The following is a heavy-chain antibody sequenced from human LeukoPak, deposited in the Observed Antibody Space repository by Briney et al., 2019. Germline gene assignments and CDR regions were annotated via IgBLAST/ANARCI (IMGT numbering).Heavy chain of an antibody. Sequence: SETLSLTCAVSGGSISSYYRSWIRQPPGKGLEWIGYIYYSGSTNYNPSLKSRVTISVDTSKNQFSLKLSSVTAADTAVYYCARGQVVGFYGGNLDAFDIWGQGTMVTVSS. CDR1: GGSISSYY. CDR3: ARGQVVGFYGGNLDAFDI. D-gene: IGHD4-23*01. CDR2: IYYSGST. V-gene: IGHV4-59*08. J-gene: IGHJ3*02.